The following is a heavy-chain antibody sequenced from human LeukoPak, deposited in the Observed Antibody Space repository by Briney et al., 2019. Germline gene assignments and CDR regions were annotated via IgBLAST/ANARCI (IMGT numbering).Heavy chain of an antibody. V-gene: IGHV1-8*01. D-gene: IGHD5-24*01. CDR1: GYSFTSYD. CDR3: ARATRSPRAFDY. Sequence: GASVKVSCKASGYSFTSYDINWARQANAQGLELMGWMNPNSGNTGYAQEFQGRVTMTRNTSISTAYMELSSLTSEDTAMYYCARATRSPRAFDYWGQGTLVTVSS. CDR2: MNPNSGNT. J-gene: IGHJ4*02.